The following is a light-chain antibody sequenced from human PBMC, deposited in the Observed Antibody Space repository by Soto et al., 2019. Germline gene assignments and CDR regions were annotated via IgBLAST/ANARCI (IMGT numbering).Light chain of an antibody. V-gene: IGLV2-14*01. J-gene: IGLJ2*01. CDR3: SSYTSSSTLVV. CDR1: SSDVGGYNY. Sequence: QSALTQPASVSGSPGQSITNPCTGTSSDVGGYNYVSWYQQYPGQAPKLMIYDVSNRPSGVSNRFSASKSGNTASLTISGLQAEDEANYYCSSYTSSSTLVVFGGATKLTVL. CDR2: DVS.